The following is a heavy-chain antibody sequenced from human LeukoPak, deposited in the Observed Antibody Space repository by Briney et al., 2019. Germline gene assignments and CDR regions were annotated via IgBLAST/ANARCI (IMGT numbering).Heavy chain of an antibody. D-gene: IGHD1-26*01. CDR2: INHSRST. V-gene: IGHV4-34*01. CDR1: GGSFRGYY. CDR3: ARTDIPDYSGSYDI. Sequence: PSETLSLTCAVYGGSFRGYYGSWIRRPPGKGLEWIGEINHSRSTNYNPSLKSRVTISADTSKNQFSLKLSSVTAADTAVYYCARTDIPDYSGSYDIWGQGTLVTVSS. J-gene: IGHJ4*02.